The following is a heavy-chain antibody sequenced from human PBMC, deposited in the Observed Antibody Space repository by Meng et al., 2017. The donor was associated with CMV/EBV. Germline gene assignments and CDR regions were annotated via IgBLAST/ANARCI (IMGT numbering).Heavy chain of an antibody. CDR3: ARATRRYYYYGMDV. J-gene: IGHJ6*02. CDR2: INHSGST. V-gene: IGHV4-34*01. Sequence: SETLSLTCAVYGGSFSGYYWSWIRQPPGKGLEWIGEINHSGSTNYNPSLKSRVTISVDTSKNQFSLKLSSVTAADTAVYYCARATRRYYYYGMDVWDQGTTVTVSS. CDR1: GGSFSGYY.